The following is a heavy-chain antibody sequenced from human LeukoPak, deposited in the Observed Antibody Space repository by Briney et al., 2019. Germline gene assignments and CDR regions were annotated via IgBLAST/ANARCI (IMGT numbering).Heavy chain of an antibody. D-gene: IGHD2-15*01. V-gene: IGHV4-59*01. Sequence: PSETLSLTCTVSGGSISSYYWSWIRQPPGKGLEWIGYIDYSGSTNYNPPLKSRVTISVDTSKNQFSLKLSSVTAADTAVYYCARGGGRRTQVVVAATRGYFDYWGQGTLVTVSS. J-gene: IGHJ4*02. CDR1: GGSISSYY. CDR2: IDYSGST. CDR3: ARGGGRRTQVVVAATRGYFDY.